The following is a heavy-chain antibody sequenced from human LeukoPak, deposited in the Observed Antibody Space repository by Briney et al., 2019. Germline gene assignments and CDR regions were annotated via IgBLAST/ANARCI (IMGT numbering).Heavy chain of an antibody. Sequence: PGGSLRLSCAASGFTFSSYAMSWVRQAPGKGLKWVSAISGSGGSTYYADSVKGRFTISRDNSKNTLYLQMNSLRAEDTAVYYCAKDFQPNSIAVANFDYWGQGTLVTVSS. D-gene: IGHD6-19*01. CDR3: AKDFQPNSIAVANFDY. CDR1: GFTFSSYA. V-gene: IGHV3-23*01. CDR2: ISGSGGST. J-gene: IGHJ4*02.